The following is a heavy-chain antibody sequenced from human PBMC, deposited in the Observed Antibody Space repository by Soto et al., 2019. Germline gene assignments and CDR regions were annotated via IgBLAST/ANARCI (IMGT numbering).Heavy chain of an antibody. Sequence: ASVKVSCKASGYTFTSYGISWVRQAPGQGLEWMGWISAYNGNTNYAQKLQGRVTMTTETSTSTAYMELRSLRSDNTAVYYCARAAYGDYAGGMDVWGQGTTVTVSS. CDR2: ISAYNGNT. V-gene: IGHV1-18*04. D-gene: IGHD4-17*01. J-gene: IGHJ6*02. CDR1: GYTFTSYG. CDR3: ARAAYGDYAGGMDV.